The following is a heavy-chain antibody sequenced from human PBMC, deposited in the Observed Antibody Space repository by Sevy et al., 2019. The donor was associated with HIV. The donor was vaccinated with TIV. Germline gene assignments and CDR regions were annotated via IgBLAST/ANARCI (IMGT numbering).Heavy chain of an antibody. CDR1: GFTFSRAW. J-gene: IGHJ2*01. CDR2: IKSNSNGGTI. V-gene: IGHV3-15*01. Sequence: GGFLRLSCAASGFTFSRAWMSWVRQAPGKGLEWVGRIKSNSNGGTIDYAAPVKGRFSISRDDSENTVYLQMNSLNTEDTATYYCTTDRGRTSSMYFDLWGRGTLVTVSS. D-gene: IGHD3-10*01. CDR3: TTDRGRTSSMYFDL.